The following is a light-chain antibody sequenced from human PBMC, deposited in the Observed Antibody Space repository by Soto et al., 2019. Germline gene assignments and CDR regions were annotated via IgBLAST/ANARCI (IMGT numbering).Light chain of an antibody. Sequence: DIQMTQSPSTLSASVGDGVTITCRASQNISVWLAWYQQRPGKAPKFLIYDASSLETGVPSRFSGSGSGTEFTLTTRSLQPDDFATDYSHQYDSSSPTFGQRTKLEIK. V-gene: IGKV1-5*01. CDR2: DAS. J-gene: IGKJ2*01. CDR3: HQYDSSSPT. CDR1: QNISVW.